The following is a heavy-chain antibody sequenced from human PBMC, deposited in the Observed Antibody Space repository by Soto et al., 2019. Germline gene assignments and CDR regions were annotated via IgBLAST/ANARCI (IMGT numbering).Heavy chain of an antibody. J-gene: IGHJ6*03. CDR3: AKDIRYYDFYYMDV. CDR1: GFTFSSYG. CDR2: ISYDGSNK. D-gene: IGHD3-3*01. V-gene: IGHV3-30*18. Sequence: GGSLRLSCAASGFTFSSYGMHWVRQAPGKGLEWVAVISYDGSNKYYADSVKGRFTISRDNSKNTLYLQMNSLRAEDTALYYCAKDIRYYDFYYMDVWGKGTTVTVSS.